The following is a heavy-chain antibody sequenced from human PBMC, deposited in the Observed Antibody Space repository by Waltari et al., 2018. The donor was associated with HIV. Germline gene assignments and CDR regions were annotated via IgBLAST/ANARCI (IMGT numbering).Heavy chain of an antibody. Sequence: QVLLLASGPVPVKPSETLSLTCVVSCASMRRCSYFWGWTRQAPGQGLEWIGSMCYTGGSYNNPSLKSRVNISIDTLNNQFSLKMTSVTAADTAVYYCARDWDVTTACMDVWGQGTTVTVSS. V-gene: IGHV4-39*07. CDR2: MCYTGGS. D-gene: IGHD1-26*01. CDR1: CASMRRCSYF. J-gene: IGHJ6*02. CDR3: ARDWDVTTACMDV.